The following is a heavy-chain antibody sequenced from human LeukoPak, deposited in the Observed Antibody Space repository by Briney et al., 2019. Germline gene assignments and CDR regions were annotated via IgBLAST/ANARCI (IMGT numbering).Heavy chain of an antibody. Sequence: GGSLRLSCAASGFTFSNYHMHWVRQAPGKGLELVSHFSSVSNSIYYADCVKGRFTMSRDYEKNSLYLQMHSLRAEDTAVYHCARYSSGWSIDYWGQGSLVTVSS. CDR1: GFTFSNYH. CDR2: FSSVSNSI. V-gene: IGHV3-48*01. D-gene: IGHD6-19*01. J-gene: IGHJ4*02. CDR3: ARYSSGWSIDY.